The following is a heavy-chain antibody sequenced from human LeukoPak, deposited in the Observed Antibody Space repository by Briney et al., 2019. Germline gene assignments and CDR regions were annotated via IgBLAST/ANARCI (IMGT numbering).Heavy chain of an antibody. CDR2: IGTASDT. CDR3: ASGPPRGKYYYMDV. CDR1: GFTFSSFD. Sequence: PGGSLRLSCAASGFTFSSFDMQWVRQPTGQGLEWVSTIGTASDTYYPGSVEGRFTLSRDNAKNSLYPQMNSLTAGDTAVYYCASGPPRGKYYYMDVWGKGTTVTVSS. D-gene: IGHD1-1*01. J-gene: IGHJ6*03. V-gene: IGHV3-13*01.